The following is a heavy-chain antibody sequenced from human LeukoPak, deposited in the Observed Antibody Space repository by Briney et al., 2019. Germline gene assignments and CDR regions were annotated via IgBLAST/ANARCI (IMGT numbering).Heavy chain of an antibody. CDR3: ARHSPSSTYYDILTGYYAPCEIDY. Sequence: SETLSLTCTVSGGSVSGYYWSWIRQPPGKGLEWIGYIYYSGSTNYNPSLKSRVTISVDTSKKQLSLKLSSVTAADTAVYYCARHSPSSTYYDILTGYYAPCEIDYWGQGTLVTVSS. CDR1: GGSVSGYY. V-gene: IGHV4-59*08. D-gene: IGHD3-9*01. CDR2: IYYSGST. J-gene: IGHJ4*02.